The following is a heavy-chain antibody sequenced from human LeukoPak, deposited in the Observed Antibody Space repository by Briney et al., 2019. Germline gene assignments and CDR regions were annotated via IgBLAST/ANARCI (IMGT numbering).Heavy chain of an antibody. Sequence: AAVNVSFKSSGYTFTDDYMHWVRQAPAQGLDWMGWIKPNSGSTNCAQKFQGRVNMTRETSISTAYMELSRLRSDDTAEYYCARGAASDYYYMDVWGKGTTVTVSS. CDR2: IKPNSGST. D-gene: IGHD5-18*01. CDR3: ARGAASDYYYMDV. J-gene: IGHJ6*03. CDR1: GYTFTDDY. V-gene: IGHV1-2*02.